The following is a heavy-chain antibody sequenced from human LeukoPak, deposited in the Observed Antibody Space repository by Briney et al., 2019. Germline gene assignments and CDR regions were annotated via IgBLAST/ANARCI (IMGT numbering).Heavy chain of an antibody. CDR2: INPSGGST. CDR3: AMGDSMRYFDL. J-gene: IGHJ2*01. V-gene: IGHV1-46*01. Sequence: ASVKVSCEASGYTFTSYYMHWVRQAPGQGLEWMGIINPSGGSTSYAQKFQGRVTMTRDMSTSTVYMELSSLRSEDTAVYYCAMGDSMRYFDLWGRGTLVTVSS. CDR1: GYTFTSYY. D-gene: IGHD5-18*01.